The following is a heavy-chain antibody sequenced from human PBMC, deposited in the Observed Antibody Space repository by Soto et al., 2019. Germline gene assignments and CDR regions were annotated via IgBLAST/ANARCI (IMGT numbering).Heavy chain of an antibody. V-gene: IGHV3-49*03. CDR2: IRSKAYGGTT. J-gene: IGHJ4*02. CDR1: GFTFGDYA. D-gene: IGHD1-26*01. Sequence: SLRLSCPASGFTFGDYAMSWFPQAPGKGVEWVGCIRSKAYGGTTEYAASVKGRFTISRDDSKSIAYLQMNSLKTEDTAVYYCTRTEGWELHFDYWGQGTLVTVSS. CDR3: TRTEGWELHFDY.